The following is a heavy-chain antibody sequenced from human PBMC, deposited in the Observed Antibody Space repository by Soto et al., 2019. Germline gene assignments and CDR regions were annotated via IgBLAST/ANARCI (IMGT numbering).Heavy chain of an antibody. CDR2: IWYDGSSK. CDR1: GFTFSSYG. D-gene: IGHD6-13*01. J-gene: IGHJ5*02. CDR3: AREGEIPIAAAGLDWFDP. Sequence: PGGSLRLSCAASGFTFSSYGMHWVRQAPGKGLEWVAVIWYDGSSKYYADSVKGRFTISRDNSKNTLYLQMNSLRAADTAVYYCAREGEIPIAAAGLDWFDPWGQGPLVTVSS. V-gene: IGHV3-33*01.